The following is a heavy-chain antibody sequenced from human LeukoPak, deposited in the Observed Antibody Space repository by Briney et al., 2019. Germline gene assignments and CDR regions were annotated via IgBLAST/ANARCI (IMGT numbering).Heavy chain of an antibody. J-gene: IGHJ4*02. CDR1: GYTFTNYD. CDR2: MNPKSGNT. CDR3: ARLGGGNPEFDY. V-gene: IGHV1-8*01. D-gene: IGHD4-23*01. Sequence: ASVKVSCKASGYTFTNYDIMWVRQATGQGLEWMGWMNPKSGNTGYVEKFQGRVTMTRSTSISTAHMELSGLRSDDTAVYYCARLGGGNPEFDYWGQGTLVTVSS.